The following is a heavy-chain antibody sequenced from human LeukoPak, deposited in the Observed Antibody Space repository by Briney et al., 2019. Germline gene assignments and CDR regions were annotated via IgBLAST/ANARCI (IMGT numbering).Heavy chain of an antibody. J-gene: IGHJ5*02. D-gene: IGHD3-22*01. CDR3: ARDRDYDSSGYYSDPLGWFDP. Sequence: PSQTLSLTCTVSGGSISSGGYYWRWIRQHPGKGLEWLGNIYYSGTTYYNPSLRSRVTISVDTSKNQFSLKLSSVTAADTAVYYCARDRDYDSSGYYSDPLGWFDPWGQGTLVTVSS. V-gene: IGHV4-31*03. CDR1: GGSISSGGYY. CDR2: IYYSGTT.